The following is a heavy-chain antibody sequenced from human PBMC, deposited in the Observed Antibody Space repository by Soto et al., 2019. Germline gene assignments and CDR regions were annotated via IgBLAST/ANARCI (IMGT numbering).Heavy chain of an antibody. CDR2: ISWNSGSI. J-gene: IGHJ5*02. Sequence: GGSLRLSCAASGFTFDDYAMHWVRQAPGKGLEWVSGISWNSGSIGYADSVKGRFTISRDNAKNSLYLQMNSLRAEDTALYYCAKDSGGMAYYYGSSDNWFDPWGQGTLVTVSS. V-gene: IGHV3-9*01. CDR3: AKDSGGMAYYYGSSDNWFDP. CDR1: GFTFDDYA. D-gene: IGHD3-10*01.